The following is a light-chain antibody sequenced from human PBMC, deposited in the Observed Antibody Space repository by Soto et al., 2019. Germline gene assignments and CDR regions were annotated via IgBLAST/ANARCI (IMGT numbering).Light chain of an antibody. Sequence: EIVLTQSPATLSLSPGETATLSCRASQSLGRNLAWYQQRRGQAPRLLMFDTSTRASGTPARFSGSGSGTGFTLTIASLQSEDFAFYFCQQYNHCTRMLSFGGGTKVDIK. J-gene: IGKJ4*01. CDR3: QQYNHCTRMLS. CDR1: QSLGRN. V-gene: IGKV3-15*01. CDR2: DTS.